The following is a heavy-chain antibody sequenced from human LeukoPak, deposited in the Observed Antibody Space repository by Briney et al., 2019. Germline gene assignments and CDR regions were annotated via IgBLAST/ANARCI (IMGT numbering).Heavy chain of an antibody. Sequence: GGSLRLSCAASGFTFSSYSMNWVRQAPGKGLEWVSYISSSGSTIYYADSVKGRFTISRDNAKNSLYLQMNSLRAEDTAVYYCARVAKGGWFGELLSHFDYWGQGTLVTVSS. J-gene: IGHJ4*02. CDR3: ARVAKGGWFGELLSHFDY. D-gene: IGHD3-10*01. CDR2: ISSSGSTI. V-gene: IGHV3-48*04. CDR1: GFTFSSYS.